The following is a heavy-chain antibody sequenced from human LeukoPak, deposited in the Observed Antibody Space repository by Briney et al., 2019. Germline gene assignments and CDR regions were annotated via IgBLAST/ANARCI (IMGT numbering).Heavy chain of an antibody. D-gene: IGHD6-19*01. CDR2: IIPILGIA. CDR1: GGTFSIYA. V-gene: IGHV1-69*10. CDR3: ARVRGQWLVRSVDY. J-gene: IGHJ4*02. Sequence: VKVSCKASGGTFSIYAISWVRQAPGQGLEWMGRIIPILGIANYAQKFQGRVTITADKSTSTAYMELSSLRSEDTAVYYCARVRGQWLVRSVDYWGQGTLVTVSS.